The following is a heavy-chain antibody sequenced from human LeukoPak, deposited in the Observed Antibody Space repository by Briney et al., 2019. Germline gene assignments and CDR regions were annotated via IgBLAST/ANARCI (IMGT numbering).Heavy chain of an antibody. CDR2: IRYDGTNK. CDR1: GFIFNTYG. V-gene: IGHV3-30*02. CDR3: AKDLSLGYGYQYYYYMDV. D-gene: IGHD5-24*01. Sequence: SGGSLRLSCAASGFIFNTYGMHWVRQAPGKGLEWVAFIRYDGTNKYYGDSVKGRFTISRDNFKNTLDLQMNSLRDEDTAVYYCAKDLSLGYGYQYYYYMDVWGKGTTVTVSS. J-gene: IGHJ6*03.